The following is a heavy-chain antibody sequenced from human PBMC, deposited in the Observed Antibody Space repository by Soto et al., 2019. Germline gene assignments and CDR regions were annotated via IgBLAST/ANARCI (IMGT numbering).Heavy chain of an antibody. CDR1: GFTFSSYS. CDR3: ARTDSSGWYFDI. J-gene: IGHJ3*02. CDR2: ISSSSSYI. Sequence: GGSLRLSCAASGFTFSSYSMNWVRQAPGKGLEWVSSISSSSSYIYYADSVKGRFTISRDNAKNSLYLQMNSLRAEDTAVYYCARTDSSGWYFDIWGQGTMVTVSS. D-gene: IGHD6-19*01. V-gene: IGHV3-21*01.